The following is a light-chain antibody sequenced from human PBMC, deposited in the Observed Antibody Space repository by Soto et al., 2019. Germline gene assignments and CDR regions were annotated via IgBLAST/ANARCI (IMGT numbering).Light chain of an antibody. CDR1: QGVTTN. Sequence: EIVMTHSPGTLSVSPGERAALSCMAGQGVTTNFAWYQQKSGQSPRLLIYDVSIRATGVPARFSGTGSETDFTLTISGLQSEDSAVYFCQQYNNWPFSFGQGTRLEIK. CDR2: DVS. J-gene: IGKJ5*01. CDR3: QQYNNWPFS. V-gene: IGKV3-15*01.